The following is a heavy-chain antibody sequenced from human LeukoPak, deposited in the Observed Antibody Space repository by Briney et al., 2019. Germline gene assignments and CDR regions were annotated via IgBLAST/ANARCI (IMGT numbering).Heavy chain of an antibody. CDR1: GYTFTSYY. Sequence: ASVKVSCTASGYTFTSYYMHWVRQAPGQGLEWMGLINPSGGSTRYAQKFQGRVTVTRDTSTSTLYMEVSSLRSQDTAVYYCARWSYYDSSGYFVGAFDIWGQGTMVTVSS. J-gene: IGHJ3*02. CDR2: INPSGGST. D-gene: IGHD3-22*01. CDR3: ARWSYYDSSGYFVGAFDI. V-gene: IGHV1-46*01.